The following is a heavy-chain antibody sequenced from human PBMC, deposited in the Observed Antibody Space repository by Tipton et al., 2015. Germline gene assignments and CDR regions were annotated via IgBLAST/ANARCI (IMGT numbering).Heavy chain of an antibody. D-gene: IGHD1-26*01. V-gene: IGHV3-11*01. J-gene: IGHJ6*02. CDR2: ISTGGTTI. CDR1: GFSFSDYY. CDR3: AKQTVGSSIYYYYGMDV. Sequence: SLRLSCAASGFSFSDYYMTWIRQAPGKGLEWLSHISTGGTTIYYADSVKGRFTISRDNAKNSLYLQMNSLRAEDTAVYYCAKQTVGSSIYYYYGMDVWGQGTTVTVSS.